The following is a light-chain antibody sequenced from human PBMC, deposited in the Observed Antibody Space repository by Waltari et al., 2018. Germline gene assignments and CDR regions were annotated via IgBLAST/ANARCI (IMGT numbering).Light chain of an antibody. Sequence: DIQMTQSPSSLSASVGDTVTITCRASQSITTYLNWYQQKAGKAPELLIFGASSLQTGAPSRFSGSGSGTDFTLTINSLQPEDFATYSCQQTYSTPPWTFGQGTNMEI. CDR1: QSITTY. V-gene: IGKV1-39*01. CDR3: QQTYSTPPWT. J-gene: IGKJ1*01. CDR2: GAS.